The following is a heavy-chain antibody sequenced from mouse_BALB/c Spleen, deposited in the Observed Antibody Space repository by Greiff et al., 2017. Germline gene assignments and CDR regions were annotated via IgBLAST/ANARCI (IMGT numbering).Heavy chain of an antibody. CDR1: GFTFSSYA. J-gene: IGHJ4*01. D-gene: IGHD1-1*01. V-gene: IGHV5-9-3*01. CDR2: ISSGGSYT. CDR3: ARQDYGSSYDYAMDY. Sequence: EVKLMESGGGLVKPGGSLKLSCAASGFTFSSYAMSWVRQTPEKRLEWVATISSGGSYTYYPDSVKGRFTISRDNAKNTLYLQMSSLRSEDTAMYYCARQDYGSSYDYAMDYWGQGTSVTVSS.